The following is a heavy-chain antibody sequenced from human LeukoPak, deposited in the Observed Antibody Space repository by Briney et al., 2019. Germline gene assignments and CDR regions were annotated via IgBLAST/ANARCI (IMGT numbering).Heavy chain of an antibody. V-gene: IGHV1-2*02. Sequence: ASVKVSCKASGYTSTGYYMHWVRQAPGQGLEWMGWINPNSGGTNYAQKFQGRVTMTRDTSISTAYMELSRLRSDDTAVYYCARDSSWPENYFDYWGQGTLVTVSS. CDR2: INPNSGGT. CDR1: GYTSTGYY. D-gene: IGHD6-13*01. J-gene: IGHJ4*02. CDR3: ARDSSWPENYFDY.